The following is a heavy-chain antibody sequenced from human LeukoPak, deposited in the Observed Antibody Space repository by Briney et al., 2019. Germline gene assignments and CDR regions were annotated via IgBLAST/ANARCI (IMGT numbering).Heavy chain of an antibody. D-gene: IGHD4-17*01. Sequence: GGSLRLSCTASGFSFSSYAMHWVRQAPGKGLEWVAVIWYDGSNQYYADSVRGRFTISRDNSKNTLHLQMNSLRAEDTAAYYCVKSGPDFGDLPSEYYFDFWGQGTLVTVSS. CDR2: IWYDGSNQ. CDR3: VKSGPDFGDLPSEYYFDF. V-gene: IGHV3-33*06. J-gene: IGHJ4*02. CDR1: GFSFSSYA.